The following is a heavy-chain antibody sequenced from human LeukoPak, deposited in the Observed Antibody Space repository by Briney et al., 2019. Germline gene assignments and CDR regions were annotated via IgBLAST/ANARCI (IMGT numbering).Heavy chain of an antibody. Sequence: SETLSLTCAVSGYSISSGYYWGWIRQPPGKGLEWIGSIYHSGSTYYNPSLKSRVTISVDTSTNQFSLKLRSVTAADTAVYYCARDDRVTAPTYWGQGTLVTVSS. D-gene: IGHD1-1*01. CDR1: GYSISSGYY. J-gene: IGHJ4*02. CDR3: ARDDRVTAPTY. V-gene: IGHV4-38-2*01. CDR2: IYHSGST.